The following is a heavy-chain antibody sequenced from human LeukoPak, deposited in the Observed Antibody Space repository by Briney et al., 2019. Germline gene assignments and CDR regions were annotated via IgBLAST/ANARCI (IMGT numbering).Heavy chain of an antibody. CDR3: VRGYSYGWFDP. CDR2: ISGSGGST. J-gene: IGHJ5*02. D-gene: IGHD5-18*01. Sequence: PGGSLRLSCAASGFTFSSFAMSWVRQAPGKGLEWVSAISGSGGSTHYADSVKGRFTISRDNSKNTLYLQMNSLRAEDTAVYCCVRGYSYGWFDPWGQGTLVTVSS. V-gene: IGHV3-23*01. CDR1: GFTFSSFA.